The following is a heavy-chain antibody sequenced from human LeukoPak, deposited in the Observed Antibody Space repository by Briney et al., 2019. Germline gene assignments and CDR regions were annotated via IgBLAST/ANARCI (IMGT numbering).Heavy chain of an antibody. CDR3: AKDMILRDYGDFYFDY. D-gene: IGHD4-17*01. Sequence: GGSLRLSCAASGFTFDDYAMHWVRQAPGKGLEWFSGISWNSGSIGYADSVKGRFTISRDNAKNSLYLQMNSLRAEDTALYYCAKDMILRDYGDFYFDYWGQGTLVTVSS. V-gene: IGHV3-9*01. CDR1: GFTFDDYA. CDR2: ISWNSGSI. J-gene: IGHJ4*02.